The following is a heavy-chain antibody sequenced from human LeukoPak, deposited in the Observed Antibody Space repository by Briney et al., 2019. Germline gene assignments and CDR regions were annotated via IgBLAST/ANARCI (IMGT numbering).Heavy chain of an antibody. J-gene: IGHJ4*02. CDR2: ISSSGSTI. CDR1: GFTFSSYE. D-gene: IGHD5-12*01. Sequence: PGGSLRLSCAASGFTFSSYEMNWVRQAPGKGLEWVSYISSSGSTIYYADSVKGRFTIYRDNAKNSLYLQMNSLRAEDTAVYYCARDGYSGYDIYWGQGTLVTVSP. V-gene: IGHV3-48*03. CDR3: ARDGYSGYDIY.